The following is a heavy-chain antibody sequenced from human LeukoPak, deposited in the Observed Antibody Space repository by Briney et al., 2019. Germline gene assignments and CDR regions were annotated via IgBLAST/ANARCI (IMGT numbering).Heavy chain of an antibody. Sequence: ASVKVSCKASGGTFSSYAISWVRQAPGQGLEWMGWISAYNGNTNYAQKLQGRVTMTTDTSTSTAYMELRSLRSDDTAVYYCARVVRSSVAGTRGFDYWGQGTLVTVSS. V-gene: IGHV1-18*01. D-gene: IGHD6-19*01. CDR1: GGTFSSYA. CDR2: ISAYNGNT. J-gene: IGHJ4*02. CDR3: ARVVRSSVAGTRGFDY.